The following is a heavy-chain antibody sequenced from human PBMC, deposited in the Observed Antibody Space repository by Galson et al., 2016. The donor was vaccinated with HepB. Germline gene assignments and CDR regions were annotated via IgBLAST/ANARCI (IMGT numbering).Heavy chain of an antibody. J-gene: IGHJ6*02. CDR2: ISGDGDNT. Sequence: SLRLSCAASGFSFSSSAMSWVRQAPGKGLEWVSAISGDGDNTYYADSVEGHVTISADQSSNTAYLQWTRLAASDTAIYYCATYRSSLAAAGPTSPFYYYYGLDVWGRGTTVTVSS. V-gene: IGHV3-23*01. CDR3: ATYRSSLAAAGPTSPFYYYYGLDV. CDR1: GFSFSSSA. D-gene: IGHD6-13*01.